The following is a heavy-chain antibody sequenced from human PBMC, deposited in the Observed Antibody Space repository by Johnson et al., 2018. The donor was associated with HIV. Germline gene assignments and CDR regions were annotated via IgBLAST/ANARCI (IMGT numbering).Heavy chain of an antibody. CDR2: ISYDGSNK. J-gene: IGHJ3*02. CDR3: ARGTHYYDSSGPLDAFDI. CDR1: GFTFSSYA. D-gene: IGHD3-22*01. V-gene: IGHV3-30-3*01. Sequence: QVQLVESGGGLVQPGGSLRLSCAASGFTFSSYAMHWVRQAPGKGLEWVAVISYDGSNKYYADSVKGRFTISRDNSKNTLYLQMNSLRAEDTAVYYCARGTHYYDSSGPLDAFDIWGQGTMVTVSS.